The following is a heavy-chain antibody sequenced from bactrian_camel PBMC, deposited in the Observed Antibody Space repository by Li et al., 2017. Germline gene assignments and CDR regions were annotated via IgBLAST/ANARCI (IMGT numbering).Heavy chain of an antibody. V-gene: IGHV3S31*01. CDR3: TQGIYYAPIGDIHRHQ. CDR2: INSGGGST. CDR1: GHTHTKYC. Sequence: DVQLVESGGGSVQSGGSLTLSCQVSGHTHTKYCMGWFRQTPGKELEWVSGINSGGGSTYYLDSVKGRFTISRDNNKNTLYLQLNSLRTEDTTMYFCTQGIYYAPIGDIHRHQRGQGTQVTVS. J-gene: IGHJ4*01. D-gene: IGHD1*01.